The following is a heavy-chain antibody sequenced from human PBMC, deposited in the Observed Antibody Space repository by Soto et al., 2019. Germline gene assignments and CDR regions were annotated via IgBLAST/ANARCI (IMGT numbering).Heavy chain of an antibody. D-gene: IGHD3-3*01. CDR1: GFSLTTSGVG. J-gene: IGHJ4*02. Sequence: QITLNESGPTQVKPRQTLTLTCTFSGFSLTTSGVGVGWIRQSPGKAPEWLALVYWDDDKRYSPSLKSRLTITQDTPKSQVILIMADLDPADTATYYCAHRVLRTVFGLVTTTAIYFDFWGQGTPVAVSS. CDR3: AHRVLRTVFGLVTTTAIYFDF. V-gene: IGHV2-5*02. CDR2: VYWDDDK.